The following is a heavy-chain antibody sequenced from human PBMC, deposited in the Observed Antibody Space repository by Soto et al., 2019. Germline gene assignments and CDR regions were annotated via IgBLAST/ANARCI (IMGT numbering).Heavy chain of an antibody. CDR2: ISSSGSTI. J-gene: IGHJ5*02. V-gene: IGHV3-48*03. Sequence: GGSLRLSCAASGFTFSSYEMNWVRQAPGKGLEWVSYISSSGSTIYYADSVKGRFTISRDNAKNSLYLQMNSLRAEDTAVYYCASSGVGGGNNWFDPWGQGTLVTVS. D-gene: IGHD2-15*01. CDR3: ASSGVGGGNNWFDP. CDR1: GFTFSSYE.